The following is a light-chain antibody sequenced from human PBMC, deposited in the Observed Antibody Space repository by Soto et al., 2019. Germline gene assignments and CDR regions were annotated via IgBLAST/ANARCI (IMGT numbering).Light chain of an antibody. Sequence: DIQMTHSPSSLSASVGDRVTITCRASQSISSNLNWYQQKPGRAPDLLIYAASSLHSGVPSRFSGSASGTDFTLTISSLQPEDSATYYCQQSHSTPRTFGQGTKVDI. CDR3: QQSHSTPRT. CDR1: QSISSN. J-gene: IGKJ1*01. CDR2: AAS. V-gene: IGKV1-39*01.